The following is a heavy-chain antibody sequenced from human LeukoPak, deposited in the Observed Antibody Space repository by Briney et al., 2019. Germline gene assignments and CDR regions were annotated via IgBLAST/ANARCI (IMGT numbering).Heavy chain of an antibody. J-gene: IGHJ4*02. D-gene: IGHD3-10*01. CDR2: IKHDGSQK. CDR3: ARDSSRGDFEY. Sequence: PGGSPRLSCAASGFTFSHYWMSWVRRAPGKGLEWVANIKHDGSQKEHVDSVKGRFTISRDNAKNSLFLQMNSLRAEDTAVYFCARDSSRGDFEYWGQGTLVTVSS. V-gene: IGHV3-7*01. CDR1: GFTFSHYW.